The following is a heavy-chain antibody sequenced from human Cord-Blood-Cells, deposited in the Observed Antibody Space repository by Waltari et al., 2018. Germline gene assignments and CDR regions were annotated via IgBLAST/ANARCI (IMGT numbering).Heavy chain of an antibody. CDR3: ARDGHCGGDCYAFDI. CDR1: VFTVRSNY. D-gene: IGHD2-21*02. J-gene: IGHJ3*02. Sequence: EVQLVESGGGLIQPGGSLRLSCAASVFTVRSNYMSWVRQAPGKGLEWVSVIYSGVSTYYADAVKGRFTISRDNSKNTLYLQMNSMRAEDTAVYYCARDGHCGGDCYAFDIWGQGTMVTVSS. CDR2: IYSGVST. V-gene: IGHV3-53*01.